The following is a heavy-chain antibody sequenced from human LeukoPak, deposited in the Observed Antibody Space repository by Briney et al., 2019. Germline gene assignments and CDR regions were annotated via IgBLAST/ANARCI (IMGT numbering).Heavy chain of an antibody. Sequence: GGSLRLSCAASGFTFSDYHMNWIRRAPGKGLEWASYISSSGFTIYFADSVKGRFTISRDNAKNSLYLQMNSLRAEDTAVYYCARGDRAMKQDVFDIWGQGTMVTVSS. CDR3: ARGDRAMKQDVFDI. J-gene: IGHJ3*02. V-gene: IGHV3-11*01. D-gene: IGHD5-18*01. CDR1: GFTFSDYH. CDR2: ISSSGFTI.